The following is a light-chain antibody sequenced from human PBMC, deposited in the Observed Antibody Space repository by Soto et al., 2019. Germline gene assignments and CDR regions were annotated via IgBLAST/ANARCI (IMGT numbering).Light chain of an antibody. CDR3: QQRSNWPPSDT. J-gene: IGKJ2*01. V-gene: IGKV3-11*01. CDR1: QSVSSY. Sequence: EIVLTQSPATLSLSPGERATLSCRASQSVSSYLAWYQQRPGQAPRLLIHDASSRATGVPARFSGSGSGTDFTLTISRLEPEDSAIYYCQQRSNWPPSDTFGQGTKLEI. CDR2: DAS.